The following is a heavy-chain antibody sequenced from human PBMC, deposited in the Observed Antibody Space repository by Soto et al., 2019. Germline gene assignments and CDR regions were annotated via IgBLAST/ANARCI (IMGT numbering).Heavy chain of an antibody. V-gene: IGHV1-69*13. CDR2: IIPIFGTT. CDR1: GGSFRSDA. D-gene: IGHD3-22*01. J-gene: IGHJ4*02. Sequence: EASVKVSFKASGGSFRSDAINWVRQAPGQGLEWMGGIIPIFGTTNYAQTFQGRVTITADESTSTAYMELSSLRSEDTAVYYCARGVPIDVETLFDSNTYYPPDGWAQGTLVTVSS. CDR3: ARGVPIDVETLFDSNTYYPPDG.